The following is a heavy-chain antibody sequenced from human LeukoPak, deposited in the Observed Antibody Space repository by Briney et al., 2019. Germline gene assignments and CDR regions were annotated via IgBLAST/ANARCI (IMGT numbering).Heavy chain of an antibody. CDR1: GFTFSDYY. V-gene: IGHV3-33*08. CDR3: ARGDRYYGSGSYDY. Sequence: GGSLRLSCAASGFTFSDYYMSWVRQAPGKGLEWVAVIWYDGSNKYYADSVKGRFTISRDNSKNTLYLQMNSLRAEDTAVYYCARGDRYYGSGSYDYWGQGTLVTVSS. CDR2: IWYDGSNK. D-gene: IGHD3-10*01. J-gene: IGHJ4*02.